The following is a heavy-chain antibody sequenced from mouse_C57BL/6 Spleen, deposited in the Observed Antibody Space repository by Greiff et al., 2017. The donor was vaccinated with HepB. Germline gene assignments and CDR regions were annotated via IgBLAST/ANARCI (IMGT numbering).Heavy chain of an antibody. CDR2: IDPSDSET. Sequence: QVQLQQPGAELVRPGSSVKLSCKASGYTFTSYWLHWVKQRPIQGLEWIGNIDPSDSETHYNQKFKDKATVTVDKSSSTAYMQLSSLTSEDSAVYYCARWEYSNYGGDFDVWGTGTAVTVSS. CDR3: ARWEYSNYGGDFDV. CDR1: GYTFTSYW. V-gene: IGHV1-52*01. D-gene: IGHD2-5*01. J-gene: IGHJ1*03.